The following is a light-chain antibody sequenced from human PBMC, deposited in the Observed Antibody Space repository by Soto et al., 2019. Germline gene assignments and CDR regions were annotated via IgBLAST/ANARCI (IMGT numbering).Light chain of an antibody. CDR1: HSVSSSY. CDR3: QQYDSSPWT. V-gene: IGKV3-20*01. J-gene: IGKJ1*01. CDR2: GAS. Sequence: EIVLTQSPGTLSFSPGERATLSCRASHSVSSSYLAWYQQKPGQAPRLLLFGASSRATGIPDRFSGSGSGTDFTLTISRLEPEDFAVYYCQQYDSSPWTFGQGTKVDIK.